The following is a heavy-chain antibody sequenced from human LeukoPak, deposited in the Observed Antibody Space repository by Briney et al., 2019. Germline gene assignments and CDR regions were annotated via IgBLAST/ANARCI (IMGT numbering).Heavy chain of an antibody. CDR3: ARAAYSGYAPEDY. V-gene: IGHV4-31*03. Sequence: PSETLSLTCTVSGGSISSGGYYWSWIRQHPGKGLEWIGYIYYSGSTYYNPSLKSRVTISVDTSKNQFSLKLSSVTAADTAVYYCARAAYSGYAPEDYWGQGTLVTVSS. J-gene: IGHJ4*02. D-gene: IGHD5-12*01. CDR1: GGSISSGGYY. CDR2: IYYSGST.